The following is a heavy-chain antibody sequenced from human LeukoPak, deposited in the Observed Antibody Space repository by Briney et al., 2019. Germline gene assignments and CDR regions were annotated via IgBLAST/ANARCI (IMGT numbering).Heavy chain of an antibody. J-gene: IGHJ4*02. D-gene: IGHD2-15*01. CDR3: AKDLPTSDGYQDYFDY. Sequence: PGGSLRLSCEASGFNFRSYGMHWVRQAPGKDLEWVAVISYDGSNKYYADSVKGRFTISRDNSKNTLYLQMNSLRAEDTAIYYCAKDLPTSDGYQDYFDYWGQGTLVTVSS. V-gene: IGHV3-30*18. CDR2: ISYDGSNK. CDR1: GFNFRSYG.